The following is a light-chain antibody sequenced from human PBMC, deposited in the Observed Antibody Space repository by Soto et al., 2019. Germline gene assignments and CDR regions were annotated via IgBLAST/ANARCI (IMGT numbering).Light chain of an antibody. Sequence: IQLTQSPSSLSASVGDRVTITCRASQGISSNLAWYQQKPGRAPKLLIFGASTLQSGVPSRFSGSGSGTDFTLTISSLQPEDFANYFCQQLNSSPPWTFGQGTKVDIK. V-gene: IGKV1-9*01. CDR1: QGISSN. CDR2: GAS. J-gene: IGKJ1*01. CDR3: QQLNSSPPWT.